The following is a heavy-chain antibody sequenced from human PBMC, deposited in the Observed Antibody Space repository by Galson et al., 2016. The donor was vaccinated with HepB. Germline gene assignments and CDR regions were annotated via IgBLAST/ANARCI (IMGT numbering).Heavy chain of an antibody. V-gene: IGHV1-3*04. D-gene: IGHD6-13*01. CDR2: INTDGNT. CDR3: ARDRGIPGVYFDS. CDR1: GYTFTYHT. J-gene: IGHJ4*02. Sequence: SVKVSCKASGYTFTYHTIHWVRQAPGQGLEWMGWINTDGNTKYSQKFRGSVTITRDTSVSTAYMEMTRLRYEDTAVYYCARDRGIPGVYFDSWGQGTLVTVSS.